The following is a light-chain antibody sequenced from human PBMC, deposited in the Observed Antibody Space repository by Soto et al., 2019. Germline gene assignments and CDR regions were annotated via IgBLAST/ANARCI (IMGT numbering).Light chain of an antibody. J-gene: IGKJ4*01. CDR1: QGISNY. CDR2: LAS. V-gene: IGKV1-9*01. CDR3: QYLNSFPLT. Sequence: IQLTQSPSSLSASVGDRVTITCRASQGISNYLAWYQQKPGRAPKLLIYLASTLQGGVPSRFSGSGSGTDFSLIISSLQPEDVATYYCQYLNSFPLTFGGGTKVEIK.